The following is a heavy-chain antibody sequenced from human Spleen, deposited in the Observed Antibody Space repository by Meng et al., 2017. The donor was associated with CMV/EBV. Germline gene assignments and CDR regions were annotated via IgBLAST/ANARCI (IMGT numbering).Heavy chain of an antibody. CDR2: ISSDGNFQ. V-gene: IGHV3-30-3*02. CDR3: AKGWAPHEHFDY. D-gene: IGHD5-24*01. J-gene: IGHJ4*02. Sequence: GESLKISCAASGFPFRTYAMHWVRQAPGKGREWVAVISSDGNFQHYADSLKGRFTISRDNSKNTLYLQMNSLRAEDTAVYYCAKGWAPHEHFDYWGQGTLVTVSS. CDR1: GFPFRTYA.